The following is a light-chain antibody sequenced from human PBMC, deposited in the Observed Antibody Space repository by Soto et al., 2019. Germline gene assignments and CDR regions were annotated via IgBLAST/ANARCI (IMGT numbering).Light chain of an antibody. V-gene: IGLV2-23*01. J-gene: IGLJ1*01. CDR2: EGS. Sequence: QSVLTQPASVSGSPGQSITISCTGTSSVVGSYNLVSWYQQHPGKAPKLMIYEGSKRPSGVSNRFSGSKSGNTASLTISGLQAEDEADYYCRSYAGSNVYVFGTGTKVTVL. CDR3: RSYAGSNVYV. CDR1: SSVVGSYNL.